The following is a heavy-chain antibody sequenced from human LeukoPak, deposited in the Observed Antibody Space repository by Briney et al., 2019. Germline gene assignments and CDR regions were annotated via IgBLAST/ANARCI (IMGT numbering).Heavy chain of an antibody. J-gene: IGHJ4*02. Sequence: SQTFSLTCAISGDSVSSNSATWNWIRQSPSRGLEWLGRTYYRSKWHNNYAVSVESRITINPDTSKNQFSLQLNSVTPEDTAVYYCARGQGGATDYWGQGTLVTVSS. CDR2: TYYRSKWHN. CDR3: ARGQGGATDY. D-gene: IGHD1-26*01. V-gene: IGHV6-1*01. CDR1: GDSVSSNSAT.